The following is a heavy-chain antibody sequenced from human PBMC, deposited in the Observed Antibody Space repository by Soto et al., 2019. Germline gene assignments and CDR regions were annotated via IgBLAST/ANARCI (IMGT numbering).Heavy chain of an antibody. V-gene: IGHV5-10-1*01. CDR3: ARRTVVVTDYYYGMDV. Sequence: GESLKISCKGSGYSFTSYWISWVRQMPGKGLEWMGRIDPSDSYTNYSPSFQGHVTISADKSISTAYLQWSSLKASDTAMYYCARRTVVVTDYYYGMDVWGQGTTVTVSS. CDR1: GYSFTSYW. J-gene: IGHJ6*02. D-gene: IGHD3-22*01. CDR2: IDPSDSYT.